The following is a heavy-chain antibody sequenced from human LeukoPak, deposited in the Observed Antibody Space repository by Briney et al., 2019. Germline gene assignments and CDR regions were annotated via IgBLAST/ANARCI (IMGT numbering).Heavy chain of an antibody. CDR1: GFTFSNYG. V-gene: IGHV3-30*02. Sequence: PGGSLRLSCAASGFTFSNYGMHWVRQAPGKGLEWVTFIRYDGSNKYYADSVKGRFTISRDNSKNTLYLQMNRLRAEDTAVYYCAKRDRMYTSGSYYFDYWGQGTLVTVSS. D-gene: IGHD6-19*01. J-gene: IGHJ4*02. CDR2: IRYDGSNK. CDR3: AKRDRMYTSGSYYFDY.